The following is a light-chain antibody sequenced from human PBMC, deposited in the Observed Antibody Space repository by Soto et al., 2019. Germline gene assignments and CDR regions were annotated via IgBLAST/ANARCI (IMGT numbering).Light chain of an antibody. V-gene: IGKV1-12*01. CDR2: AAS. J-gene: IGKJ4*01. CDR3: QQANSFLPLT. CDR1: QSISSW. Sequence: DIQMTQSPSSVSASVGDRVTITCRASQSISSWLAWYQQKPGKAPKVLIYAASSLQSGVPSRFSGSGSGTDFTLTISSLQPEDFATDYCQQANSFLPLTVGGGTKVEIK.